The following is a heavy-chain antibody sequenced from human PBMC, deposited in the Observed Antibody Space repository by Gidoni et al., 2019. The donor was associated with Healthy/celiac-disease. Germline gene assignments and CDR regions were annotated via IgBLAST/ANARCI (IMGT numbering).Heavy chain of an antibody. CDR3: ARGDCSSTSCLFDY. CDR1: GGSFSGYY. J-gene: IGHJ4*02. V-gene: IGHV4-34*01. Sequence: HVQLQQRGAGLLKPSETLSLTCAVYGGSFSGYYWSWIRQPPGKGLEWIGEINHSGSTNYNPSLKSRVTISVDTSKNQFSLKLSSVTAADTAVYYCARGDCSSTSCLFDYWGQGTLVTVSS. CDR2: INHSGST. D-gene: IGHD2-2*01.